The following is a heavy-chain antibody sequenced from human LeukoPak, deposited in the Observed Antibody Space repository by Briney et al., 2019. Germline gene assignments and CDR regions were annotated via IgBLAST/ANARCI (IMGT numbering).Heavy chain of an antibody. J-gene: IGHJ3*02. Sequence: AETLSLTCIVSGGSINSYYWNWIRQPPGKGLEWIGYVFYSGNTNYNPSLKSRVTISVDASKSQLSLKLSSVTAADTAVYYCARELPAADAFDIWGQGTMVTVSS. V-gene: IGHV4-59*01. CDR1: GGSINSYY. D-gene: IGHD6-25*01. CDR2: VFYSGNT. CDR3: ARELPAADAFDI.